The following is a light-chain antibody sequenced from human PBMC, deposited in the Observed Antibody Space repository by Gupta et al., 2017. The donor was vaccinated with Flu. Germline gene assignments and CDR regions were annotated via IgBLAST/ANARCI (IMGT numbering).Light chain of an antibody. CDR3: HQRSPPFT. J-gene: IGKJ3*01. V-gene: IGKV3-11*01. Sequence: EIVLTQSPATLSLSPGESTTLSCRASQSVNSYVAWYQQKPGQAPRLLTYDASNRATGTPASFSGSGSETDFTLTSSRREAEDCAIYYEHQRSPPFTFGHGTKVEIK. CDR1: QSVNSY. CDR2: DAS.